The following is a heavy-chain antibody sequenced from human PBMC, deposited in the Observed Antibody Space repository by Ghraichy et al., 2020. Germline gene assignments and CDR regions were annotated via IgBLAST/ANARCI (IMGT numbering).Heavy chain of an antibody. V-gene: IGHV2-5*02. J-gene: IGHJ4*02. CDR3: AHSSGVRGVIIFDY. CDR2: IYWDDDK. CDR1: GFSLSTSGVG. Sequence: PTPVKPTQTLTLTCTFSGFSLSTSGVGVGWIRQPPGKALEWLALIYWDDDKRYSPSLKSRLTITKDTSKNQVVLTMTNMDPVDTATYYCAHSSGVRGVIIFDYWGQGTLVTVSS. D-gene: IGHD3-10*01.